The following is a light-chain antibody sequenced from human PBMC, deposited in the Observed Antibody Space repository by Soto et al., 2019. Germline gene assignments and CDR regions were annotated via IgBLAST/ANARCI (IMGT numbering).Light chain of an antibody. Sequence: QSVVTQPASVSGSPGQSINISCTGIISDIGGYYYVSWYQHHPGKAPKLLIYQVTNRPSRVSNRFSGSKYGNTASLTISGLQAEDEADYYCTSYSSSDIFYVFGTGTKVTVL. V-gene: IGLV2-14*01. CDR2: QVT. CDR3: TSYSSSDIFYV. CDR1: ISDIGGYYY. J-gene: IGLJ1*01.